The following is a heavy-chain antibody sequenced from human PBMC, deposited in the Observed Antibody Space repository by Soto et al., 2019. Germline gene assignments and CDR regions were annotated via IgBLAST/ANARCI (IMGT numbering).Heavy chain of an antibody. J-gene: IGHJ4*02. CDR1: GFTFSNYW. D-gene: IGHD6-19*01. Sequence: EVHLVESGGGLVQPGGSLRLSCAASGFTFSNYWMHWVRQGPGKGLVWVSRINSNGSNTSYADSVQGRFTISRDNTKKTLYMRMDSLGVEDKDLYYGARLLALAGINCWGQGTMVTVSS. CDR2: INSNGSNT. V-gene: IGHV3-74*01. CDR3: ARLLALAGINC.